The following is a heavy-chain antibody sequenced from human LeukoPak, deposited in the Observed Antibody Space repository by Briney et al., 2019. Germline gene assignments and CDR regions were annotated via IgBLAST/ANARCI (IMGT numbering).Heavy chain of an antibody. CDR3: AKSRGQTQGNYYMDV. V-gene: IGHV3-23*01. Sequence: PGGSLRLSCAASGFTFSSSAMSWVRQAPGKGLEWVSGISGSGGSTYYADSVKGRLTISRDNSKSTLYMQMNSLRVEDTAVYYCAKSRGQTQGNYYMDVWGKGTTVTVSS. CDR1: GFTFSSSA. J-gene: IGHJ6*03. CDR2: ISGSGGST.